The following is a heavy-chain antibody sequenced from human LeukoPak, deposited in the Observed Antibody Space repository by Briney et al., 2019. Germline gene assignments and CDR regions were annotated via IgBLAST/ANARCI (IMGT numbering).Heavy chain of an antibody. Sequence: SETLSLTCAVYGGSFSGYYWSWIRQPPGKGLEWIGEINHSGSTNYNPSLKSRVTISVDTSKNQFSLKLSSVTAADTAVYYCARVNLYGDFDNDWFDPWGQGTLVTVSS. V-gene: IGHV4-34*01. J-gene: IGHJ5*02. CDR2: INHSGST. CDR1: GGSFSGYY. CDR3: ARVNLYGDFDNDWFDP. D-gene: IGHD4-17*01.